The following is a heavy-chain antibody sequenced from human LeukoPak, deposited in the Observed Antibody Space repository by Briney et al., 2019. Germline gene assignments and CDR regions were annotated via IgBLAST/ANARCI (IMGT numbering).Heavy chain of an antibody. CDR2: ISYDGSNK. Sequence: GRSLRLSCAASGFTFSSYAMHWVRQAPGKGLEWVAVISYDGSNKYCADSMKGRFTISRDNSKNTLYLQMNSLRAEDTAVYYCARDSSSSWYGPIDYWGQGTLVTVSS. V-gene: IGHV3-30-3*01. D-gene: IGHD6-13*01. CDR1: GFTFSSYA. J-gene: IGHJ4*02. CDR3: ARDSSSSWYGPIDY.